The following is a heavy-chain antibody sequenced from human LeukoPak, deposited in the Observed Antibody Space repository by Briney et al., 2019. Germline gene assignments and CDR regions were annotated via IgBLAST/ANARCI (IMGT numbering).Heavy chain of an antibody. CDR3: ARTGSYDEYYFDY. V-gene: IGHV4-39*01. Sequence: KSSETLSLTCTVSGGSISSSSYYWGWIRQPPGKGLEWIGSIYYSGSTYYNPSLKSRVTISVDTSKNQFSLKLSSVTAADTAVYYCARTGSYDEYYFDYWGQGTLVTVSS. J-gene: IGHJ4*02. CDR1: GGSISSSSYY. D-gene: IGHD2-15*01. CDR2: IYYSGST.